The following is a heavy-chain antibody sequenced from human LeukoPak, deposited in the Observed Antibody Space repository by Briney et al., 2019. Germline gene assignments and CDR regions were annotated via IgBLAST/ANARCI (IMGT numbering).Heavy chain of an antibody. J-gene: IGHJ6*03. CDR2: ISAYNGNT. Sequence: ASVKVSCKASGYTFTGYYMHWVRQAPGQGLEWMGWISAYNGNTNYAQKLQGRVTMTTDTSTSTAYMELRSLRSDDTAVYYCARGYSSSWYPGRDYYYYMDVWGKGTTVTISS. V-gene: IGHV1-18*04. CDR3: ARGYSSSWYPGRDYYYYMDV. D-gene: IGHD6-13*01. CDR1: GYTFTGYY.